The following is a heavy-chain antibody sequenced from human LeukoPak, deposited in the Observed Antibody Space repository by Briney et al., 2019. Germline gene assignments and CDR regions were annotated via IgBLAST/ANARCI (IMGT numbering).Heavy chain of an antibody. CDR3: ARGPRGYSYGWARFDP. J-gene: IGHJ5*02. CDR1: GGSFSGYY. Sequence: PSETLSLTCAVYGGSFSGYYWSWIRQPPGKGLEWIREINHSGSTNYNPSLKSRVTISVDTSKNQFSLKLSSVTAADTAVYYCARGPRGYSYGWARFDPWGQGTLVTVSS. V-gene: IGHV4-34*01. CDR2: INHSGST. D-gene: IGHD5-18*01.